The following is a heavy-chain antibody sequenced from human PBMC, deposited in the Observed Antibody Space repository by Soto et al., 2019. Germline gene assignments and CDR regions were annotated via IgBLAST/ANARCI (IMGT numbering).Heavy chain of an antibody. CDR2: IDPSDSYT. V-gene: IGHV5-10-1*01. CDR3: ARPRQRSSSAWYVSGYGMDV. Sequence: RESLRISCKGSGYSFTSYWITWVRQMPGKGLEWMGRIDPSDSYTKYSPSFQGHVTMSADKSISTVYLQWSSLKASDTAIYYCARPRQRSSSAWYVSGYGMDVSGQGTTVIVSS. CDR1: GYSFTSYW. D-gene: IGHD6-19*01. J-gene: IGHJ6*02.